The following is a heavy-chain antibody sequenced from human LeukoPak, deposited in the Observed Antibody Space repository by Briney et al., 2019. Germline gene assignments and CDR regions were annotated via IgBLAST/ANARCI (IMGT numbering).Heavy chain of an antibody. CDR2: ISGSGGST. Sequence: GGSLRLSCAASGFTFSSYGMSWVRQAPGKGLEWVSAISGSGGSTYYADSVKGRFTISRDNSKNTLYLQMNSLRAEDTAVYYCARGGGDYYDSSGYYHMGYYFDFWGQGTLVTVSS. J-gene: IGHJ4*02. V-gene: IGHV3-23*01. D-gene: IGHD3-22*01. CDR3: ARGGGDYYDSSGYYHMGYYFDF. CDR1: GFTFSSYG.